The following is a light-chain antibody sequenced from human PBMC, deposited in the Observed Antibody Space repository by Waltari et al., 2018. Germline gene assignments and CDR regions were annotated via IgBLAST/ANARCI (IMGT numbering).Light chain of an antibody. CDR2: GTS. CDR1: ETISTRH. Sequence: EIVLTQSPGTLSLSPGEGATLSCRASETISTRHLAWYQQKPGQAPRLLIYGTSNRATGIPDRFSGSGSRTDFALTISRLEPEDFAVYYCQQYGGSPPYTFGQGTKLEIK. J-gene: IGKJ2*01. CDR3: QQYGGSPPYT. V-gene: IGKV3-20*01.